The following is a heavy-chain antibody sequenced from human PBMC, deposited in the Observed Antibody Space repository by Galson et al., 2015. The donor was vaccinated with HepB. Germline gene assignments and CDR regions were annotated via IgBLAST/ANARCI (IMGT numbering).Heavy chain of an antibody. J-gene: IGHJ6*02. D-gene: IGHD3-22*01. V-gene: IGHV5-51*01. CDR3: ARSAVPVARAYYDSCCKDV. CDR2: IYPGDSYT. CDR1: GYRFTNYW. Sequence: QSGAEVKKPGESLKISCKGSGYRFTNYWIGWVRQMPGKGLEWMGIIYPGDSYTTYSPSFQGQVTISADKSINTAYLQWSSLKTSDTALYYCARSAVPVARAYYDSCCKDVRGQGTRVSVSS.